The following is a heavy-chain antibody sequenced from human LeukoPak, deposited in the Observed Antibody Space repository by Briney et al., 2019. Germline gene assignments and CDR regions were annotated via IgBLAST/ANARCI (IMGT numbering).Heavy chain of an antibody. Sequence: AETLSLTCTVSGGSISSYYWSWMRQPVGKGLEWIGRVYTSGSTKYNPSLKSRVTMSVDTSKNQFSLQLSSVTAADTAVYYCARDKTGDYGDLNWFDPWGQGTLVTVSS. V-gene: IGHV4-4*07. D-gene: IGHD4-17*01. CDR2: VYTSGST. CDR3: ARDKTGDYGDLNWFDP. CDR1: GGSISSYY. J-gene: IGHJ5*02.